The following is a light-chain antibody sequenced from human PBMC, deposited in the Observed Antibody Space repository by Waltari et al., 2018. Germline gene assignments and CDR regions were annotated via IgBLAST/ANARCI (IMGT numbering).Light chain of an antibody. CDR3: LLYYGGAQV. Sequence: VTQEPSLTVSPGGTVTLTCASSTGAVTSGFYPSWFQQKPGQPPRALIYSTNNKHSWSPARFSGSHLGGKAALTLSGVQVEDEAEYYCLLYYGGAQVFGGGTKLTVL. V-gene: IGLV7-43*01. J-gene: IGLJ3*02. CDR2: STN. CDR1: TGAVTSGFY.